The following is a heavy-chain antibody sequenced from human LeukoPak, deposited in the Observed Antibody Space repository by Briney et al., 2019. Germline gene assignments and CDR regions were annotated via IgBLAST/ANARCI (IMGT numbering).Heavy chain of an antibody. CDR3: ARPASSYYYDSSGYYPSQFDAFDI. V-gene: IGHV1-18*01. J-gene: IGHJ3*02. CDR1: GYTFSSYA. D-gene: IGHD3-22*01. Sequence: ASVKVSCKASGYTFSSYAISWVRQAPGQGLEWMGWISAYNGNTNYAQKLQGRVTMTTDTSTSTAYMELRSLRSDDTAVYYCARPASSYYYDSSGYYPSQFDAFDIWGQGTMVTVSS. CDR2: ISAYNGNT.